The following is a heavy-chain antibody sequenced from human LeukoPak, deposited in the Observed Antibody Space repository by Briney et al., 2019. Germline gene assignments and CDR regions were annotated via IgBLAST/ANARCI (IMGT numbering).Heavy chain of an antibody. Sequence: ASVKVSCKASGYTFINYALHWVRQAPGQRLEWMGWINAGNGNTKYSQEFQGRVTITRDTSASTAYMELSSLRSEDMAVYYCARERGYSYGEFDYWGQGTLVTVSS. D-gene: IGHD5-18*01. J-gene: IGHJ4*02. CDR2: INAGNGNT. CDR3: ARERGYSYGEFDY. CDR1: GYTFINYA. V-gene: IGHV1-3*03.